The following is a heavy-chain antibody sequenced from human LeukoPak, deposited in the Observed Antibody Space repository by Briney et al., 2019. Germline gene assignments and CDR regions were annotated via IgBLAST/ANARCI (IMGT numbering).Heavy chain of an antibody. CDR1: GYTFTGYY. CDR3: ARDAYTMVRGYHNPPGY. Sequence: GASVNVSCKASGYTFTGYYMHLVRQAPAQGLEWMVWINPNSGGTNYAQKFKGRVTMTRDTSISTAYMELSRLRSDDTAVYYCARDAYTMVRGYHNPPGYWGQGTLVTVSS. J-gene: IGHJ4*02. CDR2: INPNSGGT. V-gene: IGHV1-2*02. D-gene: IGHD3-10*01.